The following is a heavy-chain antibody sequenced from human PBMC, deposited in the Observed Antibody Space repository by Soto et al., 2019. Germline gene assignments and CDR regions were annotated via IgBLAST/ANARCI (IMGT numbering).Heavy chain of an antibody. D-gene: IGHD3-22*01. J-gene: IGHJ4*02. Sequence: QVQLVQSGAEVKQPGSLVKVSCKASGGTFRSYGFSWVRQALGQGLEWMGGIIPIFGTVTYAQKFQGRVTITTEAYTSTAYMVLSMLRTEDTAVYYCARGPHAYDSSGYFESWGQGTLVTVSS. CDR3: ARGPHAYDSSGYFES. CDR2: IIPIFGTV. V-gene: IGHV1-69*01. CDR1: GGTFRSYG.